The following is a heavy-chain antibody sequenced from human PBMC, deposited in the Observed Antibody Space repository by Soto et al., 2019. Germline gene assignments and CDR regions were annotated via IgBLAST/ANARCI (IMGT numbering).Heavy chain of an antibody. CDR1: GFTFSSYA. Sequence: EVQLLESGGGLVQPGGSLRLSCAASGFTFSSYAMSWVRQAPGKGLEWVSAISGSGGSTYYADSVKGRFTISRDNSKNPMDLQMNRLRAKDTAGYYCAKRGGGSSNGGAYYYYMDVWGKGTTVTVSS. D-gene: IGHD2-15*01. CDR3: AKRGGGSSNGGAYYYYMDV. V-gene: IGHV3-23*01. J-gene: IGHJ6*03. CDR2: ISGSGGST.